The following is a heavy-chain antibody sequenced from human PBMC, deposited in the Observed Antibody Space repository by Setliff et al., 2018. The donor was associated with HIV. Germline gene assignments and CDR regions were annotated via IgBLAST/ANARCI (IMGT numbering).Heavy chain of an antibody. CDR1: GYTFTSFD. Sequence: ASVKVSCKASGYTFTSFDINWVRQATGQGLEWMGWMNPDTGSTGYAQKFRGRVTMTRNTSTSTAYMELSSLDSEDTAVYYCARGNLAVASFWGQGTLGTVSS. J-gene: IGHJ4*02. CDR3: ARGNLAVASF. D-gene: IGHD6-19*01. CDR2: MNPDTGST. V-gene: IGHV1-8*01.